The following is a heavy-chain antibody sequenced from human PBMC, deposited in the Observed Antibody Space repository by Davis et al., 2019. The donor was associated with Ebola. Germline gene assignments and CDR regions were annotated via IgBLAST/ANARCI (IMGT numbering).Heavy chain of an antibody. J-gene: IGHJ4*02. CDR3: AGNWGTNFDY. CDR2: IYYSGST. V-gene: IGHV4-59*01. Sequence: MPSETLSLTCTVSGGSINNYYWTWIRQPPGKGLEWIGYIYYSGSTNYNPSLKSRVTISVDTSKNQFSLKLSSVTAADTAVYYCAGNWGTNFDYWGQGTLVTVSS. CDR1: GGSINNYY. D-gene: IGHD7-27*01.